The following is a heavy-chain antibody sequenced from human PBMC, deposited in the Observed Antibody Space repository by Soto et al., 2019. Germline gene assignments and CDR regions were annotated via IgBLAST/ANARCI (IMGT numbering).Heavy chain of an antibody. J-gene: IGHJ5*02. CDR2: IYYSGST. V-gene: IGHV4-59*01. D-gene: IGHD6-13*01. Sequence: SETLSLTCTVSGGSIRSYYWSWIRQPPGKGLEWIGYIYYSGSTNYNPSLKSRVTISVDTSKNQFSLKLSSLRSEDTAVYYCARDRQQLNWFDPWGQGTLVTVSS. CDR1: GGSIRSYY. CDR3: ARDRQQLNWFDP.